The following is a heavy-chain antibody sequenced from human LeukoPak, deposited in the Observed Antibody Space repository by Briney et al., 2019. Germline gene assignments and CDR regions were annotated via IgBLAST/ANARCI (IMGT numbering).Heavy chain of an antibody. CDR2: ISYDGSNK. V-gene: IGHV3-30-3*01. D-gene: IGHD5-12*01. CDR3: ARALRQWLLRGRGDAFDI. CDR1: GFTFSSYA. Sequence: PGGSLRLSCAASGFTFSSYAMHWVRQAPGKGLEWVAVISYDGSNKYYADSVKGRFTISRDNSKNTLYLQMNSLRAEDTAVYYCARALRQWLLRGRGDAFDIWGQGTMVTVSS. J-gene: IGHJ3*02.